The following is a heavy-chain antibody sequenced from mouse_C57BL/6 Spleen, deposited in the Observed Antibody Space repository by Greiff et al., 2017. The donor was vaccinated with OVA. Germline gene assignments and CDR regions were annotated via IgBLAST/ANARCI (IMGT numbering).Heavy chain of an antibody. V-gene: IGHV5-9*01. J-gene: IGHJ2*01. Sequence: EVKLVESGGGLVKPGGSLKLSCAASGFTFSSYTMSWVRQTPEKRLEWVATISGGGGNTYYPDSVKGRFTISRDNAKNTRYLQMSSLRSEDTALYYCARQGSNSHFDYWGQGTTLTVSS. CDR1: GFTFSSYT. CDR3: ARQGSNSHFDY. D-gene: IGHD2-5*01. CDR2: ISGGGGNT.